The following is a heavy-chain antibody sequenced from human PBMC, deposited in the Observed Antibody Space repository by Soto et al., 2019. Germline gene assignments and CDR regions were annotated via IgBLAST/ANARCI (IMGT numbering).Heavy chain of an antibody. J-gene: IGHJ6*02. CDR2: IYPGDSDT. CDR3: ATKSTAPPGGWPLQSYYTMDV. V-gene: IGHV5-51*01. Sequence: PGESLKISCKGSGYSFTSYWIGWVRQMPGKGLEWMGIIYPGDSDTNYSPSVQGHVTISADKSISTAYLQWSSLKASDTAMYYCATKSTAPPGGWPLQSYYTMDVWGQGTTVTVSS. CDR1: GYSFTSYW. D-gene: IGHD3-16*01.